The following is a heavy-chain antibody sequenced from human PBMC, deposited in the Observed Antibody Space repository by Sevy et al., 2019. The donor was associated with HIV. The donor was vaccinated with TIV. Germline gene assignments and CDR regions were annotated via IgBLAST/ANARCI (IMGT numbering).Heavy chain of an antibody. V-gene: IGHV3-21*01. J-gene: IGHJ4*02. CDR2: LSSSSSYI. Sequence: GGSLRLSCAASGFTFNIYSMNWVRRAPGKGLEWVSFLSSSSSYIYYADSLKGRFTVSRDNAKNSLYLQMNSLRAEDTAVYYCARASQQLVLLREYYFDYWGQGTLVTVSS. CDR1: GFTFNIYS. D-gene: IGHD6-13*01. CDR3: ARASQQLVLLREYYFDY.